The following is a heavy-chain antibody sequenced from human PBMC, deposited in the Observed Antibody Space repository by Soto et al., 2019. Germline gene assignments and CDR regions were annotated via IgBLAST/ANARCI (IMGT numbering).Heavy chain of an antibody. CDR2: ISYDGSNK. Sequence: PGGSLRLSCAASGFTFSSYAMHWVRQAPGKGLEWVAVISYDGSNKYYADSVKGRFTISRDNSKNTLYLQMNSLRAEDTAVYYRARPLRITIFGVAIHDAFDIWGQGTMVTVSS. V-gene: IGHV3-30-3*01. D-gene: IGHD3-3*01. CDR3: ARPLRITIFGVAIHDAFDI. J-gene: IGHJ3*02. CDR1: GFTFSSYA.